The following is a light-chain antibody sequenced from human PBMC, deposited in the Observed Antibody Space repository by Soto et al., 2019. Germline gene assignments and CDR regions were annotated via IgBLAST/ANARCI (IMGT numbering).Light chain of an antibody. CDR3: QQSNNWPWT. Sequence: EIVLTQSPATLSFSPGERAILCCRASQSVSGKLAWYQQKPGQAPRLLIYDASTRATGIPARFSGSGSGTEFTLTISSLQSEDFAVYYCQQSNNWPWTFGQGTKVDTK. CDR2: DAS. V-gene: IGKV3-15*01. J-gene: IGKJ1*01. CDR1: QSVSGK.